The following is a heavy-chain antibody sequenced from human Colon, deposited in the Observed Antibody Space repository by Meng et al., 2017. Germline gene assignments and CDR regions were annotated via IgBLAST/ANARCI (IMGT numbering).Heavy chain of an antibody. CDR3: ARVDYYDTSGYYHEAHWFDP. CDR1: GDSTINNNHY. V-gene: IGHV4-39*07. J-gene: IGHJ5*02. D-gene: IGHD3-22*01. CDR2: IFHTGST. Sequence: EPGPGLVKPSATLSLTCTVSGDSTINNNHYWAWIRQPPEKGLEWIGSIFHTGSTYFNPSLESRITMSVDTSKNQFSLKLKSGTAADTAFYYCARVDYYDTSGYYHEAHWFDPWGQGTLVTISS.